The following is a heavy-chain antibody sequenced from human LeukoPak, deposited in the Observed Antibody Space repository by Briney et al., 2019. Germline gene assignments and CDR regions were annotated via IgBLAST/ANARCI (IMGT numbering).Heavy chain of an antibody. V-gene: IGHV1-2*02. D-gene: IGHD5-24*01. Sequence: ASVKVSCKASGYTFTGYYMHWVRQAAGQGLEWMGWINPNSGGTNYAQKFQGRVTMTRDTSISTAYMELSRLRSDDTAVYYCARDMGDGYNFMDYWGQGTLVTVSS. CDR1: GYTFTGYY. CDR2: INPNSGGT. CDR3: ARDMGDGYNFMDY. J-gene: IGHJ4*02.